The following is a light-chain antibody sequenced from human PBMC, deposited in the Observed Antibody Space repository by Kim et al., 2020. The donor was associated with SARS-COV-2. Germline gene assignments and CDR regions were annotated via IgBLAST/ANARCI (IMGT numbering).Light chain of an antibody. CDR1: GSDVGRYNL. CDR3: CSNAGSSTWV. Sequence: GQSNTISCTGTGSDVGRYNLVAWYQQYAGKAPKLMIFEVNKRPSGVSARFSGSKSGNTASLTISGLQPEDEADYYCCSNAGSSTWVFGGGTKLTVL. CDR2: EVN. V-gene: IGLV2-23*02. J-gene: IGLJ3*02.